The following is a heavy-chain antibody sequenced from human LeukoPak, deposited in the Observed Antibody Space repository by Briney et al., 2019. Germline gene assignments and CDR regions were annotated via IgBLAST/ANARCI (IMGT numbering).Heavy chain of an antibody. D-gene: IGHD3-3*01. V-gene: IGHV1-8*01. CDR1: GYTFTSYD. CDR2: MNPNSGNT. Sequence: GASVKVSCKASGYTFTSYDINWVRQATGQGLEWMGWMNPNSGNTGYAQKFQGRVTMTRNTSISTAYMELSSLRSEDTAVYYCARGEITIFGVVFYYYMDVWGKGTTVTVSS. J-gene: IGHJ6*03. CDR3: ARGEITIFGVVFYYYMDV.